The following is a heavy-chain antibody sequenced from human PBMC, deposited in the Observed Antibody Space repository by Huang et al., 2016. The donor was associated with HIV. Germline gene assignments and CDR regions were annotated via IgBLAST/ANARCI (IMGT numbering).Heavy chain of an antibody. D-gene: IGHD3-10*01. V-gene: IGHV4-39*02. CDR1: GGSIRSDNYY. Sequence: QLQLQESGPGLVKPSETLSLTCTVSGGSIRSDNYYWGWIRQPPGKGLEWIGGIYYSGGTYYNPSRKRRFTITVDTSKNHFSLRMRSVTAADTAVYYCARLPGSITMIRGVITDPYWGQGTLVTVSS. J-gene: IGHJ4*02. CDR2: IYYSGGT. CDR3: ARLPGSITMIRGVITDPY.